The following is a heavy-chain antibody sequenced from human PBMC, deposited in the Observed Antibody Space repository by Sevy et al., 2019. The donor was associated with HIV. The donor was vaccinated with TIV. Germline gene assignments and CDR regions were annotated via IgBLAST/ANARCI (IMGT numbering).Heavy chain of an antibody. J-gene: IGHJ4*02. D-gene: IGHD4-17*01. CDR2: ISSSSGYI. CDR3: ARDLPPSATTVAHFDC. V-gene: IGHV3-21*01. CDR1: GFTFRTYN. Sequence: GGSLRLSCAASGFTFRTYNMNWVRLAPGKGLEWVSFISSSSGYIYYADSVKGRFTISRDNAKNSLYLQMNSLRAEDTAVYYCARDLPPSATTVAHFDCWGQGTLVTVSS.